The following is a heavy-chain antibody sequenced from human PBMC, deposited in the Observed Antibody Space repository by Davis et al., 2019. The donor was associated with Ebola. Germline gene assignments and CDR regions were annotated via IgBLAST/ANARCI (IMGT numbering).Heavy chain of an antibody. CDR3: ATENLVVVAPHSRVA. CDR1: GGSISSSNW. D-gene: IGHD2-15*01. J-gene: IGHJ1*01. V-gene: IGHV4-4*02. CDR2: IYHSGST. Sequence: SETLSLTCAVSGGSISSSNWWSWVRQPPGKGLEWIGEIYHSGSTNYNPSLKSRVTISVDKSKNQFSLKLSSVTAADTAVYYCATENLVVVAPHSRVAWGQGTLVTVSS.